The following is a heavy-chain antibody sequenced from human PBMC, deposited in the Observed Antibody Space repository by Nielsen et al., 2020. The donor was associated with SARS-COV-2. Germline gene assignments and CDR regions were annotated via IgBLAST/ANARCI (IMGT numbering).Heavy chain of an antibody. Sequence: SVKVSCKASGGTFSSYAISWVRQAPGQGLEWMGGIIPIFGTANYAQKFQGRVTITADESTSTAYMELSSLRSEDTTVYYCARGEGWLAPDAFDIWGQGTMVTVSS. V-gene: IGHV1-69*13. CDR3: ARGEGWLAPDAFDI. CDR1: GGTFSSYA. CDR2: IIPIFGTA. D-gene: IGHD6-19*01. J-gene: IGHJ3*02.